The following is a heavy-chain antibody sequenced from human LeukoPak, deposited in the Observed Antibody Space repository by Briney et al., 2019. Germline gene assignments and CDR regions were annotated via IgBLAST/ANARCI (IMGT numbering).Heavy chain of an antibody. Sequence: GASVNISCKVSGYTLTELSMHWVRQAPGQGLEWMGWISAYNGNTNYAQKLQGRVTMTTDTSTSTAYMELRSLRSDDTAVYYCARGYDSSVDFDYWGQGTLVTVSS. D-gene: IGHD3-22*01. CDR3: ARGYDSSVDFDY. CDR2: ISAYNGNT. V-gene: IGHV1-18*01. J-gene: IGHJ4*02. CDR1: GYTLTELS.